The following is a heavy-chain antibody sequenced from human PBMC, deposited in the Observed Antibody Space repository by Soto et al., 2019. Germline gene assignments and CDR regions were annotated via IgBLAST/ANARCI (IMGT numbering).Heavy chain of an antibody. D-gene: IGHD2-2*01. Sequence: GGSLRLSCAASRFTFNSYAMNCVRQAPGKGLAWVSAIGTDGNTYYANSVKGRFTISRDNSRTTLYLQMNSLRVEDTALYYCVRKYPRTRPFDFWGQGTLVTVSS. CDR2: IGTDGNT. CDR1: RFTFNSYA. CDR3: VRKYPRTRPFDF. J-gene: IGHJ4*01. V-gene: IGHV3-23*01.